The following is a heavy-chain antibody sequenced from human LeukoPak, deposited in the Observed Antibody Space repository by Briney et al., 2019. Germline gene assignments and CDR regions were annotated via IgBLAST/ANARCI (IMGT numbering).Heavy chain of an antibody. Sequence: PSETLSLTCTVSGGSISSGGYYWSWIRQHPGKGLEWIGYIYYSGSTYYNPSLKSRVTISVDTSKNQFSLKLSSVTAADTAVYYCARDQRGIAAAVGWFDPWGQGTLVTVSS. V-gene: IGHV4-31*03. CDR3: ARDQRGIAAAVGWFDP. CDR2: IYYSGST. CDR1: GGSISSGGYY. J-gene: IGHJ5*02. D-gene: IGHD6-13*01.